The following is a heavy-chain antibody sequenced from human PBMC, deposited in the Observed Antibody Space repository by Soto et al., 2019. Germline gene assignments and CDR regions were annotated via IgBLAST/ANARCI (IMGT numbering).Heavy chain of an antibody. Sequence: SVKVSCKASGGTFSSYAISWVRQAPGQGLEWMGGIIPIFGTANYAQKFQGRVTITADESTSTAYMELSSLRSEDTAVYYCARDRVRGTHCSGGSCMGYYYGMDVWGQGTTVTVSS. V-gene: IGHV1-69*13. CDR1: GGTFSSYA. CDR3: ARDRVRGTHCSGGSCMGYYYGMDV. J-gene: IGHJ6*02. CDR2: IIPIFGTA. D-gene: IGHD2-15*01.